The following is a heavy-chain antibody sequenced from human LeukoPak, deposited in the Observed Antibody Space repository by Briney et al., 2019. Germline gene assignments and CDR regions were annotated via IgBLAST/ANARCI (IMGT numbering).Heavy chain of an antibody. Sequence: PGGSLRLSCVASGFTFSNYDMSWVRQAPGKGLEWVSGISNSGSSTDYADSVKGRFTISRDNSENIVYLQMDSLRAEDTAVYYCARSSAWYYFDYWGQGTLVTVSS. J-gene: IGHJ4*02. CDR1: GFTFSNYD. CDR3: ARSSAWYYFDY. D-gene: IGHD6-13*01. V-gene: IGHV3-23*01. CDR2: ISNSGSST.